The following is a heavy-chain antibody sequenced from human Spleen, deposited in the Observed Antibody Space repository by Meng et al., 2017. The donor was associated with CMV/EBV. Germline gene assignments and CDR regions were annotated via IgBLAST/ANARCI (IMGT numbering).Heavy chain of an antibody. CDR3: ARGWSTVTNFDY. Sequence: TVAGCSISSGGYYWSWIRQHPGKGLECIGYIYYSGSTYYNPSLKSRVTTSVDTSKNKCSLKLSSVTAADTAVYYCARGWSTVTNFDYWGQGTLVTVSS. D-gene: IGHD4-11*01. CDR2: IYYSGST. V-gene: IGHV4-31*02. J-gene: IGHJ4*02. CDR1: GCSISSGGYY.